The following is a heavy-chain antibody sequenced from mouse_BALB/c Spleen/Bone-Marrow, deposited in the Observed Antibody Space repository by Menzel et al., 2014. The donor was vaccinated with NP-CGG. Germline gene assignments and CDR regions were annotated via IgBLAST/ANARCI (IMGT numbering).Heavy chain of an antibody. V-gene: IGHV5-15*02. Sequence: EVKVVESGGGLVPPGGSRKLSCAASGFTFSDYGMAWVRQAPGKAPEWVAFISNLAYSIYYADTETGRFTISRENAKCTVYLEVSSLRSEDTASYYCTRNYGNQGAMDYWGQGTSVIVPS. D-gene: IGHD2-1*01. CDR2: ISNLAYSI. CDR1: GFTFSDYG. CDR3: TRNYGNQGAMDY. J-gene: IGHJ4*01.